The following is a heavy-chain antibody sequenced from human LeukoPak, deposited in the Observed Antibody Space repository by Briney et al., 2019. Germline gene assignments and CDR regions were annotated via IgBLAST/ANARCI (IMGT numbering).Heavy chain of an antibody. CDR3: ARQARQGVIKIDY. CDR1: GFTVSSNY. Sequence: PGGSLTLSCAVSGFTVSSNYLSWLRQAPGKGLEGVSVIYSGGSTYYAHSVKGRFTISRDNSKNTLYLQMNSLRADDTAVYYCARQARQGVIKIDYWGQGTLVTVSS. J-gene: IGHJ4*02. D-gene: IGHD3-10*01. V-gene: IGHV3-66*02. CDR2: IYSGGST.